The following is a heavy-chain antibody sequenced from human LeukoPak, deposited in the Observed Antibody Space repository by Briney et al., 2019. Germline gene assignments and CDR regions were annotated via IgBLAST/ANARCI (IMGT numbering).Heavy chain of an antibody. D-gene: IGHD6-13*01. CDR1: GFTFSTYA. V-gene: IGHV3-23*01. CDR3: AKDLLSQQVARCFDY. J-gene: IGHJ4*02. Sequence: GGSLRLSCAASGFTFSTYAMSWVRQAPGKGLEWVSVISNSGSSTHYADSVKGRFSISRDNSRNTLYLQMNSLRTDDMAVYYCAKDLLSQQVARCFDYWGQGTLVTVSS. CDR2: ISNSGSST.